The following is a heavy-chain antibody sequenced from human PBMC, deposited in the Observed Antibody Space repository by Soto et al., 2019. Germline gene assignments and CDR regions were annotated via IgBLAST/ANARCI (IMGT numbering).Heavy chain of an antibody. D-gene: IGHD5-18*01. CDR3: ARILVRYSYRQAPYWYFDL. CDR1: GFSLSNARMG. V-gene: IGHV2-26*01. CDR2: IFSNDEK. J-gene: IGHJ2*01. Sequence: QVTLKESGPVLVKPTETLTLTCTVSGFSLSNARMGVSWIRQPPGKALEWLAHIFSNDEKSYSTSLKSRLTISKDTXXSXVXXTMTNTDPVDTATYYCARILVRYSYRQAPYWYFDLWGRGTLVTVSS.